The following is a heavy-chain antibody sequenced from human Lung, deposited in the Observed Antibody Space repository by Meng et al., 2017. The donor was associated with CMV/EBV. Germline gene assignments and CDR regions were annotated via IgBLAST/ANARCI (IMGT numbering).Heavy chain of an antibody. J-gene: IGHJ6*02. V-gene: IGHV5-51*01. CDR2: IYPGDSDT. CDR1: GYRFASYW. Sequence: EXXKISXQGSGYRFASYWIGWVRQMPGKGLEWMGIIYPGDSDTRYSPSFEGQVTISADKSISTAYLQWSSLKASDTAMYYCTKSCGGDCYAQYYYYGMDVWXQGTXVTVSS. D-gene: IGHD2-21*01. CDR3: TKSCGGDCYAQYYYYGMDV.